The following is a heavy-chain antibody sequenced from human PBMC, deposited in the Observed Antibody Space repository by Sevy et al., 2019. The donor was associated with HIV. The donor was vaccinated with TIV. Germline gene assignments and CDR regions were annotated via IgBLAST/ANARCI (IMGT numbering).Heavy chain of an antibody. CDR1: GFSFDSYG. D-gene: IGHD3-22*01. CDR2: ISGSGTRT. J-gene: IGHJ6*03. Sequence: GGSLRLSCAVSGFSFDSYGMTWVRQAPGKGLEWVSAISGSGTRTYYADSVKGRFIISRDNSKNTLDLQMNSLRVEDTDIYYLAKGGGGHYDPDEIAYYFYYYNMDVWGKGTTVTVSS. V-gene: IGHV3-23*01. CDR3: AKGGGGHYDPDEIAYYFYYYNMDV.